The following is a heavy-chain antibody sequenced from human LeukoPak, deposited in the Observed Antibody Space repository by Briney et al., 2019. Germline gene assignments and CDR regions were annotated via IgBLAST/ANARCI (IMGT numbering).Heavy chain of an antibody. V-gene: IGHV4-34*09. CDR3: ARDAEGGGAFDI. Sequence: PSETLSLTCAAYGGSFSGYYWSWIRQPPGKGLEWIGEINHSGSTYYNPSLKSRVTISVDTSKNQFSLKLSSVTAADTAVYYCARDAEGGGAFDIWGQGTMVTVSS. D-gene: IGHD3-16*01. CDR1: GGSFSGYY. CDR2: INHSGST. J-gene: IGHJ3*02.